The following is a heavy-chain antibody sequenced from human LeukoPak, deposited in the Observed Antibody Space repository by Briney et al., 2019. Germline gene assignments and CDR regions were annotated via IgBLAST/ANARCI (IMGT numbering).Heavy chain of an antibody. D-gene: IGHD6-13*01. Sequence: PSETLSLTCTVSGGSISSYYWSWIRQPPGKGLEWIGYIHYSGSTNYNPSLKSRVTISVDTSKNQFSLKLSSVTAADTAVYYCARGTYSSSWSTIGDWFDPWGQGTLVTVSS. J-gene: IGHJ5*02. V-gene: IGHV4-59*01. CDR3: ARGTYSSSWSTIGDWFDP. CDR2: IHYSGST. CDR1: GGSISSYY.